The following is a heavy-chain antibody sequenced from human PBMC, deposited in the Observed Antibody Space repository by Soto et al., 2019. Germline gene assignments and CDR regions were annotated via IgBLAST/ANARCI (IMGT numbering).Heavy chain of an antibody. V-gene: IGHV3-53*01. Sequence: GGSLRLSCAASGFTVSSNYMSWVRQAPGKGLEWVSVIYSGGSTYYADSVKGRFTISRDNSKNTLYLQMNSLRAEDTAVYYCASSLRITMVRGVTQFDYWGQGTLVTVSS. CDR3: ASSLRITMVRGVTQFDY. CDR1: GFTVSSNY. D-gene: IGHD3-10*01. J-gene: IGHJ4*02. CDR2: IYSGGST.